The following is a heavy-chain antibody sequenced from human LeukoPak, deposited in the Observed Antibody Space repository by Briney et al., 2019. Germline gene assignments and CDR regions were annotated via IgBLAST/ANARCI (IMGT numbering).Heavy chain of an antibody. J-gene: IGHJ4*02. V-gene: IGHV1-69*06. D-gene: IGHD4-17*01. Sequence: SVKVSCKASGGTFSGYAISWVRQAPGQGLEWMGGIIPIFGTANYAQKFQGRVTITADKSTSTAYMELSSLRSEDTAVYYCARWTTVTRAFDYWGQGTLVTVSS. CDR2: IIPIFGTA. CDR3: ARWTTVTRAFDY. CDR1: GGTFSGYA.